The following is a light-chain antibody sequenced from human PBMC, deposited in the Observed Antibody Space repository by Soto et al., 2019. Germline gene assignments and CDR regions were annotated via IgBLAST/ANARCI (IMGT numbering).Light chain of an antibody. CDR3: QQYGNSPRT. CDR1: QSVSNNF. Sequence: EIVLTQSPCTLSLSPGERAPLSCMASQSVSNNFLAWYQQKPGQAPRLLIYAASSRATGIPDRFSGSGSGTDFTLTISRLEPEDFAVYYCQQYGNSPRTFGQGTKVDIK. J-gene: IGKJ1*01. V-gene: IGKV3-20*01. CDR2: AAS.